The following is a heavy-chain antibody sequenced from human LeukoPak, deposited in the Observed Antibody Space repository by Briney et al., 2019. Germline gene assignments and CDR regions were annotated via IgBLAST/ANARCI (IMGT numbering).Heavy chain of an antibody. CDR1: GGSFSSGSYY. D-gene: IGHD2-21*01. CDR2: IYTSGST. CDR3: ARGGGDWGFHQSDY. J-gene: IGHJ4*02. V-gene: IGHV4-61*02. Sequence: PSETLSLXCTVSGGSFSSGSYYWSWIRQPAAKGLEWIGRIYTSGSTNYNPSLKSRVTISVDTSKNQFSLKLSSVTAADTAVYYCARGGGDWGFHQSDYWGQGTLVTVSS.